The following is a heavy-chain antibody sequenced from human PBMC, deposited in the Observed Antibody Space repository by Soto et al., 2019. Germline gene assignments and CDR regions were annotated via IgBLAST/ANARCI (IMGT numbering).Heavy chain of an antibody. J-gene: IGHJ5*02. D-gene: IGHD3-3*01. Sequence: SVKVSCKASGGTFSSYAISWVRQAPGQGLEWMGGIIPIFGTANYAQKFQGRVTITADKSTSTAYMELSSPRSEDTAVYYCAVRLTFWSGRYNWFDPWGQGTLVTVSS. CDR1: GGTFSSYA. V-gene: IGHV1-69*06. CDR2: IIPIFGTA. CDR3: AVRLTFWSGRYNWFDP.